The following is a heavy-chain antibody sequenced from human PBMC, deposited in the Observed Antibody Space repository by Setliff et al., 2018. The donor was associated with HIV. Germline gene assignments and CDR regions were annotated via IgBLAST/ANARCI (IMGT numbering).Heavy chain of an antibody. CDR3: ARDGYYYGSGSYAFDI. CDR1: GFTFSSYA. J-gene: IGHJ3*02. CDR2: IKQDGSEK. D-gene: IGHD3-10*01. V-gene: IGHV3-7*01. Sequence: GGSLRLSCAASGFTFSSYAMHWVRQAPGKGLEWVANIKQDGSEKYYVESVKGRFTISRDNSKNTLYLQMNSLRAEDTAVYYCARDGYYYGSGSYAFDIWGQGTMVTVSS.